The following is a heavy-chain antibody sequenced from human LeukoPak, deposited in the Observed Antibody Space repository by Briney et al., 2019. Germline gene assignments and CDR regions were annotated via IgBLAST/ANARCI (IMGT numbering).Heavy chain of an antibody. CDR2: ISGCGGSA. J-gene: IGHJ4*02. CDR1: GFSFSSYP. D-gene: IGHD2-2*01. V-gene: IGHV3-23*01. CDR3: AARPLMPPRFDY. Sequence: GGSLRLSCAVSGFSFSSYPMSWVRQAPAKGLQSVSAISGCGGSAYSADSVKGRFTISRDNSKGTLYLQMHSLRAEDTAIYYCAARPLMPPRFDYWGQGTLVTVSS.